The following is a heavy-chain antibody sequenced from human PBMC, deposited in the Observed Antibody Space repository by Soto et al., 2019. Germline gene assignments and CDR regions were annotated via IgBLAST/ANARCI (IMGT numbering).Heavy chain of an antibody. J-gene: IGHJ4*02. V-gene: IGHV3-23*01. CDR2: ISGGGGST. D-gene: IGHD6-19*01. CDR3: AKEKWQWLAFFDY. Sequence: GGSLRLSCAASGFTFSNSAMSWVRQAPGKGLEWVSAISGGGGSTYYADSVKGQFTISRDNSKNTLYLQMNSLRVEDTAIYYCAKEKWQWLAFFDYWGQGTLVTVSS. CDR1: GFTFSNSA.